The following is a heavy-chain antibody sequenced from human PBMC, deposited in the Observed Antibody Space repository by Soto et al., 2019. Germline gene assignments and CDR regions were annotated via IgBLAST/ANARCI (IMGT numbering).Heavy chain of an antibody. CDR3: ARHTAKYSSSSRAALDY. Sequence: EVQLVQSGAEVIQPGESLKISCKGSGYSFTSYWIAWVRQMPGKGLDWMGIIYPGDSDTRYSPSFQGQVTISVDKSISTAYLQWSSLKASDTAMYYCARHTAKYSSSSRAALDYWGPGTLVTVSP. CDR1: GYSFTSYW. V-gene: IGHV5-51*01. CDR2: IYPGDSDT. D-gene: IGHD6-6*01. J-gene: IGHJ4*02.